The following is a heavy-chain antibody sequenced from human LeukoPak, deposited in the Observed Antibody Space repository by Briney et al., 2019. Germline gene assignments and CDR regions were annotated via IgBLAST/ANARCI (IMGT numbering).Heavy chain of an antibody. Sequence: PGGSLRLSCAASGFTFSSYSMNWVRQAPGKGLEWVSYITSSSSTIYYADSVKGRFTISRDNAKNSLYLQMNSLRAEDTAVYYCARDPGFVGSGNYYNYWGQGTLVTVSS. D-gene: IGHD3-10*01. CDR2: ITSSSSTI. CDR1: GFTFSSYS. V-gene: IGHV3-48*04. J-gene: IGHJ4*02. CDR3: ARDPGFVGSGNYYNY.